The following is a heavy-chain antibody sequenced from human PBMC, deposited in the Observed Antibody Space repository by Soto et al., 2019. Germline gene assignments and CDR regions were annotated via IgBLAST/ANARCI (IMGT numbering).Heavy chain of an antibody. Sequence: ASVKVSCKASGYTFTGYYMHWVRQAPGQGLEWMGWIIPNSGGTNYAQKFQGWVTMTRDTSISTAYMELSRLKSDDTAVYYCARDEGGYYEFWSRYRIPTYGMDVWGQGTTVTVSS. CDR1: GYTFTGYY. CDR2: IIPNSGGT. V-gene: IGHV1-2*04. J-gene: IGHJ6*02. CDR3: ARDEGGYYEFWSRYRIPTYGMDV. D-gene: IGHD3-3*01.